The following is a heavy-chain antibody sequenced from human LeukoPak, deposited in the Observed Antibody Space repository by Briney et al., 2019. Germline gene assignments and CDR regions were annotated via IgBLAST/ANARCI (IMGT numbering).Heavy chain of an antibody. CDR1: GFTFSSYG. CDR2: IRYDGSNK. Sequence: GGSLRLSCAASGFTFSSYGMHWVRQAPGKGLEWVAFIRYDGSNKYYADSVKGRFTISRDNSKNTLYLQMNSLRAEDTAVYYCAKDPLWFGELSMDYFDYWGQGTLVTVSS. D-gene: IGHD3-10*01. CDR3: AKDPLWFGELSMDYFDY. J-gene: IGHJ4*02. V-gene: IGHV3-30*02.